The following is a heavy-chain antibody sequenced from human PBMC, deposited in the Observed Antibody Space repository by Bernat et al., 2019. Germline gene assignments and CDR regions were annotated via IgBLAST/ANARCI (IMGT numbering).Heavy chain of an antibody. CDR2: IDPGDSYT. CDR3: GRRCSGGSCYQAVDY. D-gene: IGHD2-15*01. Sequence: EVQLVQSGAEVKKPGESLRISCQGSGYSFTSSWITWVRQMPGKGLEWLGRIDPGDSYTNCSPSFQDHVNISADKSISTAYLQWSSLKASDTAMYYCGRRCSGGSCYQAVDYWGQGTLVTVSS. CDR1: GYSFTSSW. V-gene: IGHV5-10-1*03. J-gene: IGHJ4*02.